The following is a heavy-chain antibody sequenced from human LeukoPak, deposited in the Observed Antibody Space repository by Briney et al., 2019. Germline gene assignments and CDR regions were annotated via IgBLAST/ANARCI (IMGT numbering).Heavy chain of an antibody. Sequence: TSETLSLTCTVSGGSISSYYWSWIRQPPGKGLEWIGHIYYSGSTNYNPSLKSRVTISVDTSKNQFSLKLSSVTAADTAVYYCARERGVGATTFYYYYMDVWGKGTTVTVSS. CDR3: ARERGVGATTFYYYYMDV. V-gene: IGHV4-59*01. D-gene: IGHD1-26*01. CDR1: GGSISSYY. CDR2: IYYSGST. J-gene: IGHJ6*03.